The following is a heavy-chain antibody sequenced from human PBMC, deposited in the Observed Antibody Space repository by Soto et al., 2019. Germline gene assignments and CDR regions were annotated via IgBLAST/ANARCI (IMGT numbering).Heavy chain of an antibody. CDR2: VNPSGGHT. CDR1: GDTFTDYY. D-gene: IGHD2-21*02. CDR3: ERVGHVVVVAAALDY. J-gene: IGHJ4*02. V-gene: IGHV1-46*01. Sequence: QVQLVQSGAEVKKPGASVKVSCKASGDTFTDYYIHWVRQSPGQGLEWMGTVNPSGGHTTYAQHFLGRMTMTRDTSTSTLCMELTSLTSEDTAVSYCERVGHVVVVAAALDYWGQGTLVIVSS.